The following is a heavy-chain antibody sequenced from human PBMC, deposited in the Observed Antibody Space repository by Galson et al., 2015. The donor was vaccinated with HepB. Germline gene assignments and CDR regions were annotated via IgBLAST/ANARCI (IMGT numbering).Heavy chain of an antibody. D-gene: IGHD5-12*01. CDR1: GYTFTSYG. V-gene: IGHV1-18*01. Sequence: SVKVSCKASGYTFTSYGISWVRQAPGQGLEWMGWISAYNGNTNYAQKLQGRVTMTTDTSTSTPYMELRSLRSDDTAVYYCARESGGYALYFDYWGQGTLVTVSS. CDR2: ISAYNGNT. CDR3: ARESGGYALYFDY. J-gene: IGHJ4*02.